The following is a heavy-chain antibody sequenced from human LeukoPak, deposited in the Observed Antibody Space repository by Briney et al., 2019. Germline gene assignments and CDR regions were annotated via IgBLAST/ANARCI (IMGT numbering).Heavy chain of an antibody. CDR2: ISGSGGST. D-gene: IGHD2-15*01. J-gene: IGHJ6*02. Sequence: GGSLRLSCAASGFTFSSYAMSWVRQAPGKGLEWVSAISGSGGSTYYADSVKGRFTISRDNSKNTLYLQMNSLRAEDTAVYYCASRYCSGGSCYPDYYGMDVWGQGTTVTVSS. V-gene: IGHV3-23*01. CDR3: ASRYCSGGSCYPDYYGMDV. CDR1: GFTFSSYA.